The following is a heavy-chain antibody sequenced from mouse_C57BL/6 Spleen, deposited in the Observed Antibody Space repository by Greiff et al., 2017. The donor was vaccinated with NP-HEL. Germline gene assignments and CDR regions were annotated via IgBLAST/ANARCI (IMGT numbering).Heavy chain of an antibody. CDR1: GYTFTSYW. D-gene: IGHD1-1*01. CDR3: ARGEVTTVVDGGDD. CDR2: IYPGSGST. V-gene: IGHV1-55*01. Sequence: QVQLQQPGAELVKPGASVKMSCKASGYTFTSYWITWVKQRPGQGLEWIGDIYPGSGSTNYNEKFQSKATLTVDTSSSTAYMQLSSLTSEDSAVYYCARGEVTTVVDGGDDWGQGTTLTVSS. J-gene: IGHJ2*01.